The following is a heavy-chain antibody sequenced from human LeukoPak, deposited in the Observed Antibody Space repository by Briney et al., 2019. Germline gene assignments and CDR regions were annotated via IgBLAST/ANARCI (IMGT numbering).Heavy chain of an antibody. D-gene: IGHD3-22*01. J-gene: IGHJ4*02. V-gene: IGHV3-21*01. CDR2: ISSSSSYI. CDR1: GFTFSSYS. Sequence: GGSLRLSCAASGFTFSSYSMNWVRQAPGKELEWVSSISSSSSYIYYADSVKGRFTISRDNAKNSLYLQMNSLRAEDTAVYYCASLTYYYDSSGYSTFFDCWGKGTLVTVSS. CDR3: ASLTYYYDSSGYSTFFDC.